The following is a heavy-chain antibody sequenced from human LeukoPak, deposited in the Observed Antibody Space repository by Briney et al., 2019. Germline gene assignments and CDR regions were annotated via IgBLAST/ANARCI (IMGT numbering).Heavy chain of an antibody. Sequence: GGSLRLSCSASGFTFSGSAIHWVRQASGKGLEWVGRIRGEVNSFATTYAASVKGRFTISRDDSENTAYLQMNSLKTEDTAVYYCTRDTSAAGGDFEYFQHWGQGTLVTVSS. J-gene: IGHJ1*01. CDR1: GFTFSGSA. V-gene: IGHV3-73*01. CDR3: TRDTSAAGGDFEYFQH. D-gene: IGHD2-21*02. CDR2: IRGEVNSFAT.